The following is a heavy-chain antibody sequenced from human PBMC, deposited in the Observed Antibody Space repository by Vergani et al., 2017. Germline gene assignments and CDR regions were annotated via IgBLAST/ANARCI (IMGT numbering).Heavy chain of an antibody. CDR2: ISGSGGST. CDR1: GFTFSSYA. CDR3: AKDPPAAAGTNRYFDY. Sequence: EAQLLESGGGLVQPGGSLRLSCAASGFTFSSYAMSWVRQAPGKGLEWVSAISGSGGSTYYADSVKGRFTISRDNSKNTLYLQMNSLRAEDTAVYYCAKDPPAAAGTNRYFDYWGQGTLVTVSS. J-gene: IGHJ4*02. D-gene: IGHD6-13*01. V-gene: IGHV3-23*01.